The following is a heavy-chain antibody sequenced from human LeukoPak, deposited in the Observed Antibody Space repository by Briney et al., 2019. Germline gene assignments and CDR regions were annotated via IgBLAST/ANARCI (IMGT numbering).Heavy chain of an antibody. CDR3: ARRSTMIVVVQRDAFDI. J-gene: IGHJ3*02. D-gene: IGHD3-22*01. Sequence: SETLSLTCTVSGGSISSYYWSWIRQPPGKGLEWIGYIYYSGSTNYNPSLKSRVTISVDTSKNQFSLKLSSVTAADTAVYYCARRSTMIVVVQRDAFDIWGQGTMVTVSS. CDR2: IYYSGST. CDR1: GGSISSYY. V-gene: IGHV4-59*12.